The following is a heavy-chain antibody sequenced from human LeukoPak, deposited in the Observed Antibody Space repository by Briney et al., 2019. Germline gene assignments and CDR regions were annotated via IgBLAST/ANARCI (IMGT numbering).Heavy chain of an antibody. V-gene: IGHV3-48*03. J-gene: IGHJ4*02. CDR3: ARDAYYDFWSGYPFDY. D-gene: IGHD3-3*01. CDR2: ISSSGSTI. Sequence: GGSLRLSCAASGFTFSSYEMNWVRQAPGKGLEWVSYISSSGSTIYYADSVKGRFTISRDNAKNSLYLQMNSLRAEDTAVYYCARDAYYDFWSGYPFDYWGQGTLVTVSS. CDR1: GFTFSSYE.